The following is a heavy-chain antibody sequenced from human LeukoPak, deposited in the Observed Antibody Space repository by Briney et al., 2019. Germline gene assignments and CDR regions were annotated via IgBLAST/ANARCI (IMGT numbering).Heavy chain of an antibody. V-gene: IGHV3-23*01. Sequence: PGGSLRLSCVVSGLTFSSYSMSWVRQAPGKGLEWVSVISASGGDTWYPDSVKGRFTISRDNSKDTLYLQMNSLRAEDTAVYYCAKGSSGSFYSHFDYWGQGTLVTVSS. CDR2: ISASGGDT. J-gene: IGHJ4*02. D-gene: IGHD3-10*01. CDR3: AKGSSGSFYSHFDY. CDR1: GLTFSSYS.